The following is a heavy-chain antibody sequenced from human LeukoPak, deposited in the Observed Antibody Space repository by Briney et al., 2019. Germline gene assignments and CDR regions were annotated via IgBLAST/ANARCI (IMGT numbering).Heavy chain of an antibody. J-gene: IGHJ6*03. CDR1: GATFNDYA. D-gene: IGHD3-10*01. CDR2: FIPILDTA. V-gene: IGHV1-69*10. Sequence: ASVKVSCKASGATFNDYALNWVRQAPGQGLEWMGVFIPILDTANSTQKFQDRVTITADISTNTAYMELSSLRSEDTAVYYCARGQGASITMVRGVMADYYYYYMDVWGKGTTVTISS. CDR3: ARGQGASITMVRGVMADYYYYYMDV.